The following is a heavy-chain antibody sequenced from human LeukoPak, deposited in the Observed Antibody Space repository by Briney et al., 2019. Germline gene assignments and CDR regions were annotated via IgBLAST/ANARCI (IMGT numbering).Heavy chain of an antibody. CDR3: ARDLGSGTPLDC. CDR1: GFSFSSYW. Sequence: PGGSLRLSCEASGFSFSSYWMHWVRQAPGEGPVWVSLIRSDGTSTSYADSVKGRFTISRDNAKNTVYLQMNSLRAEDTAMYYCARDLGSGTPLDCRGQGTLVTVSS. J-gene: IGHJ4*02. CDR2: IRSDGTST. V-gene: IGHV3-74*01. D-gene: IGHD1-7*01.